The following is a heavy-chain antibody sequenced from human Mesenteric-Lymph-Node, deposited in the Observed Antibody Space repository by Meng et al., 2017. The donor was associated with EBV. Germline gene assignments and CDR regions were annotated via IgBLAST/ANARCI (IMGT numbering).Heavy chain of an antibody. J-gene: IGHJ4*02. CDR2: IFHSGGT. D-gene: IGHD3-16*02. V-gene: IGHV4-4*02. CDR1: SGSISNSNW. Sequence: QGQLHAPGQGLVKPSGTLSLTCAVSSGSISNSNWWSWVRQPPGKGLHWIGEIFHSGGTNYNPSLKSRVTISVDKSKNQFSLKVNSLTAADTAVYYCARITFGGAIGDWGQGTLVTVSS. CDR3: ARITFGGAIGD.